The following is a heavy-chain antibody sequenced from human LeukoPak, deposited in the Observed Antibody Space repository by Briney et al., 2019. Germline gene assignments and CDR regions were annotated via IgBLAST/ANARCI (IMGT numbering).Heavy chain of an antibody. D-gene: IGHD6-13*01. V-gene: IGHV1-69*13. Sequence: SVKVSCKASGGTFSSYAISWVRQAPGQGLEWMGGIIPIFGTANYAQKFQGRVTITADEATSTAYMELSSLRSEDTAVYYCARTQYSSSWYYDYWGQGTLVTVSS. CDR1: GGTFSSYA. CDR2: IIPIFGTA. CDR3: ARTQYSSSWYYDY. J-gene: IGHJ4*02.